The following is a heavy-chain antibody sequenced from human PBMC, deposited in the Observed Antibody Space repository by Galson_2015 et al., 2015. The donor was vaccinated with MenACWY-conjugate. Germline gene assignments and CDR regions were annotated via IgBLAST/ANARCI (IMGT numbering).Heavy chain of an antibody. CDR3: ASRPLGTAARSKDAFDI. D-gene: IGHD6-6*01. J-gene: IGHJ3*02. CDR1: GGSISTYY. Sequence: ETLSLTCTVSGGSISTYYWTWFRQTPGKGLEWIGYISYSGSTSYNPSLKSRVTISLDTARNQFSVKLSSVTAADTAVYYCASRPLGTAARSKDAFDIWGQGTTVTVSS. CDR2: ISYSGST. V-gene: IGHV4-59*12.